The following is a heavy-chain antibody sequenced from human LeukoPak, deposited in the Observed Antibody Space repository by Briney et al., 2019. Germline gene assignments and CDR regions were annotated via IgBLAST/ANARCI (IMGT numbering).Heavy chain of an antibody. V-gene: IGHV1-69*04. D-gene: IGHD2/OR15-2a*01. J-gene: IGHJ6*02. Sequence: SMRVSCKASGGTFSSYAISWVRQAPGQGLEWMGRIIPIFGIANYAQKFQGRVTITADKSTSTAYMELSSLSSEDTAVYYCARAGGTERIYYYYGMDVWGQGTTVTVSS. CDR3: ARAGGTERIYYYYGMDV. CDR1: GGTFSSYA. CDR2: IIPIFGIA.